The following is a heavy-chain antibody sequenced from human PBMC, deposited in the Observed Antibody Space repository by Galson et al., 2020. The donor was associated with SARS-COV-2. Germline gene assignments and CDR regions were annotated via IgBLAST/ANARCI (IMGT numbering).Heavy chain of an antibody. Sequence: SETLSLTCAVSGGSFNGYYWSWIRQSPGKRLEWIGEINHSGSINYNPSLKSRVTMSVDTSKNQFSLKLTSITVADTAVYYCARGHHHITTLVVFFTGGAFYFDSWGQGTLVTVSS. D-gene: IGHD3-22*01. CDR3: ARGHHHITTLVVFFTGGAFYFDS. V-gene: IGHV4-34*01. CDR2: INHSGSI. J-gene: IGHJ4*02. CDR1: GGSFNGYY.